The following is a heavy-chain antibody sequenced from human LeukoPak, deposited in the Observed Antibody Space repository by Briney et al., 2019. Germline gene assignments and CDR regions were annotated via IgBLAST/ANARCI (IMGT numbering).Heavy chain of an antibody. J-gene: IGHJ5*02. V-gene: IGHV1-24*01. CDR1: GGTFSSYA. Sequence: ASVKVSCKASGGTFSSYAISWVRQAPGQGLEWMGGFDPEDGETIYAQKFQGRVTMTEDTSTDTAYMELSSLRSEDTAVYYCARGWGTGYYVNWFDPWGQGTLVTVSS. CDR3: ARGWGTGYYVNWFDP. D-gene: IGHD3-9*01. CDR2: FDPEDGET.